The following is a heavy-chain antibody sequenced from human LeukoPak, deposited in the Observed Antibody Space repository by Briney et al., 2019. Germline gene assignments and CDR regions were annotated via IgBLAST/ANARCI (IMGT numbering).Heavy chain of an antibody. V-gene: IGHV3-64D*09. CDR3: LRDATGAGDF. Sequence: PGGSLRLTCSASGFTFSNYAMHWVRQTPGKGLEYVSAITSDGGTTYYADSLKGRFTISRDNSKNTLYLQMSSLRTEDTAVYYCLRDATGAGDFWGQGTLVTVSS. CDR2: ITSDGGTT. D-gene: IGHD3-10*01. CDR1: GFTFSNYA. J-gene: IGHJ4*02.